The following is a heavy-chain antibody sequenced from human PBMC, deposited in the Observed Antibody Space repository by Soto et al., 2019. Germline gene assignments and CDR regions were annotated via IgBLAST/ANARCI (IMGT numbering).Heavy chain of an antibody. CDR2: INPNSGGT. CDR1: GYTFTGYY. Sequence: ASVKVSCKASGYTFTGYYMHWVRQAPGQGLEWMGWINPNSGGTNYAQKFQGWVTMTRDASISTAYMELSRLRSDDTAVYYCARSQGYCSSTSCYDYYYYGMDVWGQGTTVTVSS. D-gene: IGHD2-2*01. V-gene: IGHV1-2*04. CDR3: ARSQGYCSSTSCYDYYYYGMDV. J-gene: IGHJ6*02.